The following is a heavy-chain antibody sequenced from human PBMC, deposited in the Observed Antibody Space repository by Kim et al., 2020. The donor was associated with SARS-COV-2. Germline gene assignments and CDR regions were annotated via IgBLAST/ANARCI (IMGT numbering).Heavy chain of an antibody. CDR1: GFSISDYW. Sequence: GGSLRLSCAASGFSISDYWMTWVRQAPGKGLEWVANIRQDGDSKYYVGSVTGRFTISRDNAKNSVYLQMNSLRAEDTALYYCAREHWTRVDSDFWSGYSDYWGQGTLVTVSS. D-gene: IGHD3-3*01. CDR3: AREHWTRVDSDFWSGYSDY. J-gene: IGHJ4*02. V-gene: IGHV3-7*01. CDR2: IRQDGDSK.